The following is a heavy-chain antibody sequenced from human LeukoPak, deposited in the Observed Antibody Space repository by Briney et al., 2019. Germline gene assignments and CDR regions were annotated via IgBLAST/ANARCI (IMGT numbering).Heavy chain of an antibody. CDR2: INPSGGSS. Sequence: ASVKVSCNASGYIFTSYYVHWVRQAPGQGLEWMGMINPSGGSSTYAQEFQGRVTMTRDTSTSTVYMELSSLRSEDTAVYYCARVGQQLAHYFDYWGQGTLVTVSS. D-gene: IGHD6-13*01. CDR3: ARVGQQLAHYFDY. CDR1: GYIFTSYY. J-gene: IGHJ4*02. V-gene: IGHV1-46*01.